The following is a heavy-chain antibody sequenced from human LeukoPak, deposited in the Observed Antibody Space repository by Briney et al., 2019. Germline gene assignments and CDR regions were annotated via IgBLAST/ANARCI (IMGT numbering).Heavy chain of an antibody. CDR1: GGSISSYY. D-gene: IGHD1-26*01. CDR3: ARLSLDGGSYSDDY. J-gene: IGHJ4*02. V-gene: IGHV4-59*08. Sequence: SETLSLTCSVSGGSISSYYWSWIRQPPGKGLEWVGYIYYSGSTNFKSPLKSRVTMSGDTSKNQFSLKLNSVTAADTAVYYCARLSLDGGSYSDDYWGQGTLVTVSS. CDR2: IYYSGST.